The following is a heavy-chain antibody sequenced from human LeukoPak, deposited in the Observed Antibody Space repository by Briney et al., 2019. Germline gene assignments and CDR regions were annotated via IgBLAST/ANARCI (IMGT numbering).Heavy chain of an antibody. CDR1: GFTFSSYS. CDR2: IYSGGSS. D-gene: IGHD5-12*01. CDR3: ARGMAGYGGYDY. J-gene: IGHJ4*02. V-gene: IGHV3-66*01. Sequence: PGGSLRLSCAASGFTFSSYSMNWVRQAPGKGLEWVSVIYSGGSSYYADSVKGRFAISKDNSKNTVYLQMNSLRVEDTAVYYCARGMAGYGGYDYWGQGTLVTVSS.